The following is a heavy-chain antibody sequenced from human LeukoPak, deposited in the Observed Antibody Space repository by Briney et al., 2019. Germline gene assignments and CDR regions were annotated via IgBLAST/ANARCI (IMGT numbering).Heavy chain of an antibody. CDR2: ISSSSSYI. D-gene: IGHD2-2*01. Sequence: PGGSLRLSCAASGFTLSSYSMNWVRQAPGKGLEWVSSISSSSSYIYYADSVKGRFTISRDNAKNSLYLQMNSLRAEDTAVYYCAREPLIVVVPAATYFDYWGQGTLVTVSS. J-gene: IGHJ4*02. CDR3: AREPLIVVVPAATYFDY. CDR1: GFTLSSYS. V-gene: IGHV3-21*01.